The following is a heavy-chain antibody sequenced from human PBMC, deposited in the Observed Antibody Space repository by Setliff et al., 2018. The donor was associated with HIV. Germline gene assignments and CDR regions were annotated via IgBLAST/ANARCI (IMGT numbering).Heavy chain of an antibody. CDR2: INHSGST. J-gene: IGHJ5*02. D-gene: IGHD1-1*01. V-gene: IGHV4-61*08. Sequence: SETLSLTCTVSGDSITSGGYFWSWIRQLPGKGLEWIGEINHSGSTNYNPSLKSRVAISVDTSKTQLSLNLSSVTAVDTAMYYCVRKPDGKNWFDPWGQGTLVTVSS. CDR1: GDSITSGGYF. CDR3: VRKPDGKNWFDP.